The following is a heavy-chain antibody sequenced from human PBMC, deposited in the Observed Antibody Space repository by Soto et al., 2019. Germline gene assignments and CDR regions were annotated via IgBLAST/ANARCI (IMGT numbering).Heavy chain of an antibody. Sequence: SETLSLTCAVSGGSISSSNWWSWVRQPPGKGLEWIGYIYYSGSTYYNPSLKSRVTISVDTSKNQFSLKLSSVTAADTAVYYCARGSVVAATLFEYWGQGTLVTVSS. J-gene: IGHJ4*02. CDR3: ARGSVVAATLFEY. V-gene: IGHV4-4*02. CDR2: IYYSGST. CDR1: GGSISSSNW. D-gene: IGHD2-15*01.